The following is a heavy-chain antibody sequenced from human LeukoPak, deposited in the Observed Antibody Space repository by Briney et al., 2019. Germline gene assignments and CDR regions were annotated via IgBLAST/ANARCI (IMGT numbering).Heavy chain of an antibody. CDR1: GFTFSNAW. CDR2: IKSKTDGGTT. D-gene: IGHD7-27*01. CDR3: TTGMHRAWGDFDI. Sequence: GGSLRLSCAASGFTFSNAWMSWVRQAPGKGLEWVGRIKSKTDGGTTDYAAPVKGRFTISRDDSKNTLYLQMNSLKTEDTAVYYCTTGMHRAWGDFDIWGQGTMVTVSS. V-gene: IGHV3-15*01. J-gene: IGHJ3*02.